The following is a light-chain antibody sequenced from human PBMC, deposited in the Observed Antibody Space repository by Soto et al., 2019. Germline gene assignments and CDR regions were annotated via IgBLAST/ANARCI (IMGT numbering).Light chain of an antibody. J-gene: IGLJ1*01. CDR1: SSDIGDYNY. CDR3: SAYTSTNTLAV. V-gene: IGLV2-14*01. CDR2: GVR. Sequence: QSALTQPASVSGSPGQSITISCTGTSSDIGDYNYVSWYQQHPDKAPKLIIYGVRSRPSGVSNRFSGSKSGNTASLTISGLQADDEADYYCSAYTSTNTLAVFGTGTKLTVL.